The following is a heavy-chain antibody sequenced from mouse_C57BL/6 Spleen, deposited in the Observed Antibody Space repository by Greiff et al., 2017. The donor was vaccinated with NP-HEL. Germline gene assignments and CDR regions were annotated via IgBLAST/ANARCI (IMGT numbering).Heavy chain of an antibody. J-gene: IGHJ4*01. V-gene: IGHV1-82*01. Sequence: VQLQQSGPELVKPGASVKISCKASGYAFSSSWMNWVKQRPGKGLEWIGRIYPGDGDTNYNGKFKGKATLTADKSSSTAYMQLSSLTAEDSAVYFCATREAMDYWGQGTSVTVSS. CDR2: IYPGDGDT. CDR1: GYAFSSSW. CDR3: ATREAMDY.